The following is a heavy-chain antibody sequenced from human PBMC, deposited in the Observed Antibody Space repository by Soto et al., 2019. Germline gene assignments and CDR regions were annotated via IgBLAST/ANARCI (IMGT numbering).Heavy chain of an antibody. D-gene: IGHD3-22*01. CDR2: IYYSGST. Sequence: QVQLQESGPGLVKPSQTLSLTCTVSGGSISSGDYYWSWIRQPPGKGLEWIGYIYYSGSTYYNPSLKRRVTISVDTSKNQFSLKLSSVTAADTAVYYCASGSYYSDSSGYYSYWGQGTLVTVSS. J-gene: IGHJ4*02. CDR3: ASGSYYSDSSGYYSY. CDR1: GGSISSGDYY. V-gene: IGHV4-30-4*01.